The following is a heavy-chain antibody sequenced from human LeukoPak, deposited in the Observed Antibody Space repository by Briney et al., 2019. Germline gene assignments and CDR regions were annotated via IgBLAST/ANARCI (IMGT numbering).Heavy chain of an antibody. D-gene: IGHD3-9*01. J-gene: IGHJ4*02. CDR1: GGSISSSSYY. CDR3: AREDRELRYFDWLLSGFDY. CDR2: IYYSGST. Sequence: PSETLSLTCTVSGGSISSSSYYWGWIRQPPGKGLEWIGSIYYSGSTYYNPSLKSRVTISVDTSKNQFSLKLSSVTAADTAVYYCAREDRELRYFDWLLSGFDYWGQGTLVTVSS. V-gene: IGHV4-39*02.